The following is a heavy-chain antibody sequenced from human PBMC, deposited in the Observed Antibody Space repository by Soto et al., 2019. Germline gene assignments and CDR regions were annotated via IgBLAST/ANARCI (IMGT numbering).Heavy chain of an antibody. Sequence: GGSLRLSCAGSGFTFRNYAMHWVRQAPGKGLEWVALTSYDGNNEYYTDSVKGRFTISRDNSKNTLFLQMNSPRPEDTAVYYCAKDKGVFNWATSYFDYWGQGALVTVSS. CDR1: GFTFRNYA. J-gene: IGHJ4*02. V-gene: IGHV3-30*18. CDR2: TSYDGNNE. CDR3: AKDKGVFNWATSYFDY. D-gene: IGHD1-1*01.